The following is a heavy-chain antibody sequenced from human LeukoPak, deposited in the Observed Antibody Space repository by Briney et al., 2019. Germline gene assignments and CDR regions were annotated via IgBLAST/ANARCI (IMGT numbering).Heavy chain of an antibody. J-gene: IGHJ4*02. D-gene: IGHD6-6*01. CDR1: GFTFSSYA. V-gene: IGHV3-64D*09. CDR3: VKGGRYSGSSADY. Sequence: GGSLRLSCSPSGFTFSSYAMHWVRQAPGKGLQYVSAISTDGGHTYYADSVKGRFTISRDNSKNTLYLQMSSLRAEDTAVYYCVKGGRYSGSSADYWGQGTLVTVSS. CDR2: ISTDGGHT.